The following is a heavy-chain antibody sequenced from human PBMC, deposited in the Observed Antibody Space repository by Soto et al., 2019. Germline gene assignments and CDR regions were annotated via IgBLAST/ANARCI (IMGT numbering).Heavy chain of an antibody. V-gene: IGHV3-23*01. J-gene: IGHJ4*02. CDR2: ISGSGGST. CDR3: AKGVAARPGPFDY. CDR1: GFTFSSYA. Sequence: GGSPRLSCAASGFTFSSYAMSWVRQAPGKGLEWVSAISGSGGSTYYADSVKGRFTISRDNSKNTLYLQMNSLRAEDTAVYYCAKGVAARPGPFDYWGQGTLVTVSS. D-gene: IGHD6-6*01.